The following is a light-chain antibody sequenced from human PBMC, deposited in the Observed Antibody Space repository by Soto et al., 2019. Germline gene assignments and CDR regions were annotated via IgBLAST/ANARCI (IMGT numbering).Light chain of an antibody. V-gene: IGKV1-5*03. CDR2: RTS. J-gene: IGKJ1*01. Sequence: DIQMTQSPSTLSASVGDRVTITCRASQSMSDWLAWYQQKPGKAPDLLIYRTSSLKSGVPSRFSGSGSGTEFTLPISSLQPEDSATYYCQQYYGYPWTFGQGTEVEVK. CDR3: QQYYGYPWT. CDR1: QSMSDW.